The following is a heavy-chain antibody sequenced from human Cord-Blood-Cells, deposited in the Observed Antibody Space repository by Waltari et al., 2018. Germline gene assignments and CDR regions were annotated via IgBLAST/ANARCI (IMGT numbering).Heavy chain of an antibody. Sequence: QVQLQESGPGLVKPSPTLSLTCPVPGRPISRGGYYWSWIRQHPGKGLEWIGYIYYSGSTYYNPSLKSRVTISVDTSKNQFSLKLSSVTAADTAVYYCARARTGDDAFDIWGQGTMVTVSS. CDR2: IYYSGST. D-gene: IGHD7-27*01. J-gene: IGHJ3*02. CDR1: GRPISRGGYY. CDR3: ARARTGDDAFDI. V-gene: IGHV4-31*03.